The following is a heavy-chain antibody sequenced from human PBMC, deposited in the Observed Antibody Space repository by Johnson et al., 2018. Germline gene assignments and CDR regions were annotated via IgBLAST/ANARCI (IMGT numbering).Heavy chain of an antibody. J-gene: IGHJ3*02. CDR2: IWYDGSNK. CDR3: ARVSGSSGYYYSAFDI. Sequence: QVQLVESGGGVVQPGRSLRLSCAASGFTFRSYGMHWVRQAPGKGLEWVAIIWYDGSNKYYADSVKGRFTISRDNSKNTLYLQMNSLRAEDTAVYYGARVSGSSGYYYSAFDIWGQGTMVTVSS. D-gene: IGHD3-22*01. V-gene: IGHV3-33*01. CDR1: GFTFRSYG.